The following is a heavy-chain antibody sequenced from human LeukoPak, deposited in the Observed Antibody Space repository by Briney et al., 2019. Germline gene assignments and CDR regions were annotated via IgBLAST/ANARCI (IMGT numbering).Heavy chain of an antibody. CDR1: GFTFSSYA. Sequence: PGGSLRLSCAASGFTFSSYAMSWVRQAPGKGLEWVSATSGSGGSTYYADSVKGRFTISRDNSKNTLYLQMNSLRAEDTAVYYCASDYDSSGYYLDAFDIWGQGTMATVSS. D-gene: IGHD3-22*01. J-gene: IGHJ3*02. V-gene: IGHV3-23*01. CDR3: ASDYDSSGYYLDAFDI. CDR2: TSGSGGST.